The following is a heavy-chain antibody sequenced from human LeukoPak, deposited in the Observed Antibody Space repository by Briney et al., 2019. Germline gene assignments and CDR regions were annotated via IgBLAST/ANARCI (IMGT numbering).Heavy chain of an antibody. D-gene: IGHD3-22*01. V-gene: IGHV3-7*01. CDR2: IKQDGSEK. J-gene: IGHJ4*02. CDR1: GFTFSSYW. Sequence: GGSLRLSCAASGFTFSSYWMSWVRQAPGKGLEWVANIKQDGSEKYYVDSVKGRFTISRDNSKNTLYLQMNSLRAEDTAVYYCAKDDSSGYYVLWGQGTLVTVSS. CDR3: AKDDSSGYYVL.